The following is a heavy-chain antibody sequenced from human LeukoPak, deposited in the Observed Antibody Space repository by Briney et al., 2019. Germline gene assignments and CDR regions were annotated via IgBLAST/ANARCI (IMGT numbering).Heavy chain of an antibody. CDR3: AKDRYCSSSSCHPDY. Sequence: GGSLRLSCAASGLTFSSFAMTWVRQAPGRGLEWVSAISGSGGSTFYADSVKGRFTISRDNSKNTLYLQMDSLRAEDTAVYYCAKDRYCSSSSCHPDYWGQGTLVTVSS. CDR1: GLTFSSFA. V-gene: IGHV3-23*01. CDR2: ISGSGGST. J-gene: IGHJ4*02. D-gene: IGHD2-2*01.